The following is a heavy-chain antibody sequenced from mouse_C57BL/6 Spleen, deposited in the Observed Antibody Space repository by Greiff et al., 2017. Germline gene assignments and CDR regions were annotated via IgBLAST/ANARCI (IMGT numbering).Heavy chain of an antibody. D-gene: IGHD4-1*01. Sequence: QVQLKQPGAELVKPGASVKMSCTASGYTFTSYWITWVKQRPGQGLEWIGDIYPGSGSTNYNEKFKSKATLTVDTSSSTAYMQLSSLTSEDSAVYYCARAPLGSYYAMDYWGQGTSVTVSS. CDR2: IYPGSGST. CDR1: GYTFTSYW. V-gene: IGHV1-55*01. CDR3: ARAPLGSYYAMDY. J-gene: IGHJ4*01.